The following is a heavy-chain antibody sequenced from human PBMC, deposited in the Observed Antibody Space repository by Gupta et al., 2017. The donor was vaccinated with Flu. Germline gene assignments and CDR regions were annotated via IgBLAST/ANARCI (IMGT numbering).Heavy chain of an antibody. CDR1: GDSLRSSY. V-gene: IGHV4-4*07. D-gene: IGHD2-15*01. CDR3: ARDCSGGSCYRGGTDY. J-gene: IGHJ4*02. CDR2: VYTSGDS. Sequence: QVHLQESGPTLVKPSETLSLICSVSGDSLRSSYWSWIRQPAGKRLEWLGRVYTSGDSNYNPSLNGRVTLSVDTSKNQISLNLISVTAADTAIYYCARDCSGGSCYRGGTDYWSQGIPVTVSS.